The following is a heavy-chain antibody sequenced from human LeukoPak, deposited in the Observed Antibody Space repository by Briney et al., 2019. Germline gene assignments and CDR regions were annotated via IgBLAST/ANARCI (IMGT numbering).Heavy chain of an antibody. V-gene: IGHV3-73*01. J-gene: IGHJ4*02. CDR2: IRSIANNYAT. Sequence: PGGSLRLSCAVSGFTFSGSAIHWVRQASGKGLEWVGRIRSIANNYATAYAASVKGRFTISRDDSKNTAYLQMNSLKIEDTAVYYCARNDKADYWGQGTLVTVSS. CDR1: GFTFSGSA. CDR3: ARNDKADY. D-gene: IGHD3-22*01.